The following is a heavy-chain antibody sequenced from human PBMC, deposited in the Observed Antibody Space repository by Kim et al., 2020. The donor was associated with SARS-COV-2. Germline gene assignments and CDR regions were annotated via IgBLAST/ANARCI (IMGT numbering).Heavy chain of an antibody. CDR3: VRYSGWYYFDY. Sequence: YSDSAVSVKSRITINPDTSKNQFSLQLTSVTPEDTALYYCVRYSGWYYFDYWGQGTLVIVSS. CDR2: YS. J-gene: IGHJ4*02. V-gene: IGHV6-1*01. D-gene: IGHD5-12*01.